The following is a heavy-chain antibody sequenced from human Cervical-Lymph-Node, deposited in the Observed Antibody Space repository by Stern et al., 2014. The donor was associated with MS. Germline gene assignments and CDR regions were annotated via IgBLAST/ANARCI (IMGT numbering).Heavy chain of an antibody. Sequence: VQLVESGGGLVKPGGSLRLSCAASGFTFSSYSMNWVRQAPGKGLEWVSSISSSSSYIYYADSVKGRFTISRDNAKNSLYLQMNSLRAEDTAVYYCARGGRSSSWYGDYWGQGTLVTVSS. CDR1: GFTFSSYS. CDR2: ISSSSSYI. CDR3: ARGGRSSSWYGDY. V-gene: IGHV3-21*01. J-gene: IGHJ4*02. D-gene: IGHD6-13*01.